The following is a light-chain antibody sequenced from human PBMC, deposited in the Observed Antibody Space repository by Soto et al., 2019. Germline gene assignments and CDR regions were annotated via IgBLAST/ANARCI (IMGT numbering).Light chain of an antibody. CDR1: QSVGSN. J-gene: IGKJ2*01. CDR3: QQHNNWPPDYT. CDR2: GAF. Sequence: EIVMTQSPATLAVSPGERATLSCRASQSVGSNLAWYQQKPGQAPRLLIYGAFTRATGIPARFSGSESGTEFTLTITSLHSEDFAVYYCQQHNNWPPDYTFGQGTKLEIK. V-gene: IGKV3-15*01.